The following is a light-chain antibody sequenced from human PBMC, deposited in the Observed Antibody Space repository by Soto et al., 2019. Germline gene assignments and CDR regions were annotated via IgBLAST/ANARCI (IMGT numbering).Light chain of an antibody. CDR1: SSNLGAGYD. CDR3: QAYDYSLTAAV. V-gene: IGLV1-40*01. J-gene: IGLJ3*02. Sequence: QSVLTQPPSLSGAPGQRVTLSCTGNSSNLGAGYDVHWYQQLPGAAPKLVIFGNRNRPSGVPERFAGSKSGTSASLAITGVEAEDEADYYCQAYDYSLTAAVFGGGTKLTVL. CDR2: GNR.